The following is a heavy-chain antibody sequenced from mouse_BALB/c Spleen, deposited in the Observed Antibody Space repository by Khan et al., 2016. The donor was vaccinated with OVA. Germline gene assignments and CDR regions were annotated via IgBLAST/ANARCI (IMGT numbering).Heavy chain of an antibody. D-gene: IGHD2-4*01. Sequence: VQLQQSGPGLVKPSQSLSLTCTVTGYSITSDYARNWIRQFPGNKLEWMGYISYSGRTSYNPSLKSRISITRDTSKNQFFLQLNSVTTEDTATYYCARDYDYHYYAMDYWGQGTSGTVSS. CDR2: ISYSGRT. J-gene: IGHJ4*01. CDR1: GYSITSDYA. CDR3: ARDYDYHYYAMDY. V-gene: IGHV3-2*02.